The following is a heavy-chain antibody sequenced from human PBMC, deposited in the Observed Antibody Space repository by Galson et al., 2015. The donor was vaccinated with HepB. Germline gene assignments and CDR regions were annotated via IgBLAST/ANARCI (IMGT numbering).Heavy chain of an antibody. CDR1: GGSISSSSYY. J-gene: IGHJ3*02. CDR2: IYYSGST. D-gene: IGHD3-10*01. CDR3: ARHSPFGGIGAVAAFDI. V-gene: IGHV4-39*01. Sequence: LSLTCTVSGGSISSSSYYWGWIRQPPGKGLEWIGSIYYSGSTYYNPSLKSRVTISVDTSKNQFSLKLSSVTAADTAVYYCARHSPFGGIGAVAAFDIWGQGTMVTVSS.